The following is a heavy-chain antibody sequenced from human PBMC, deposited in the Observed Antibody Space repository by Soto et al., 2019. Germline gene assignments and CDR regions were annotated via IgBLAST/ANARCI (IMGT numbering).Heavy chain of an antibody. Sequence: PSETLSLTCAVYGGSFSGYYWSWIRQPPGKGLEWIGEINHSGSTNYNPSLKSRVTISVDTSENQFSLKLSSVTAADTAVYYCAGPGYCSSTSCRRRNYYYYMDVWGKGTTVTVSS. J-gene: IGHJ6*03. V-gene: IGHV4-34*01. CDR3: AGPGYCSSTSCRRRNYYYYMDV. D-gene: IGHD2-2*01. CDR2: INHSGST. CDR1: GGSFSGYY.